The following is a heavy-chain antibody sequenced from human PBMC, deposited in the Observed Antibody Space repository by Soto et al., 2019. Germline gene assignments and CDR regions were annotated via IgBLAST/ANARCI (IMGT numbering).Heavy chain of an antibody. CDR3: AHRPYGYKYYFDY. CDR1: EFSLSTRGVG. CDR2: IYWDDDK. V-gene: IGHV2-5*02. Sequence: QITLKESGPTLVKPTQTLTLNCTFSEFSLSTRGVGVGWCRKPPGRALEWLALIYWDDDKRYSPSLQNRLTITRDTSKTQVVLTMTNMDPVDTATYYCAHRPYGYKYYFDYWGQGTLVTVSS. D-gene: IGHD5-18*01. J-gene: IGHJ4*02.